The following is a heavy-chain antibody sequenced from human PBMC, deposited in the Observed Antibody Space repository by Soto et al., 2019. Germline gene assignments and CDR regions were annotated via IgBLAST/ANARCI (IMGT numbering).Heavy chain of an antibody. D-gene: IGHD3-16*01. CDR2: IIDSGGST. J-gene: IGHJ6*02. CDR3: GKGMIYYDYYRVDV. V-gene: IGHV3-23*01. CDR1: GFTFSSCA. Sequence: GGSLRLSCAASGFTFSSCAMGWVRQAPGKGLEWVSDIIDSGGSTYYADAVKGRFTISRDNSKSTLYLQMNSLRAEDTAVYYCGKGMIYYDYYRVDVRGQGTTATVPS.